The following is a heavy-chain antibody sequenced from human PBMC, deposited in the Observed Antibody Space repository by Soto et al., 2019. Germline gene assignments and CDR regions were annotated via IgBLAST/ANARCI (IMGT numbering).Heavy chain of an antibody. Sequence: PGGSLRLSCAASGFTFSSYGMHWVRQAPGKGLEWVAVISYDGSNKYYADSVKGRFTISRDNSKNTLYLQMSSLRAEDTAVYYCAKRLGKRITMVRGVISHGAFDIWGQGTMVTVSS. CDR1: GFTFSSYG. V-gene: IGHV3-30*18. J-gene: IGHJ3*02. D-gene: IGHD3-10*01. CDR2: ISYDGSNK. CDR3: AKRLGKRITMVRGVISHGAFDI.